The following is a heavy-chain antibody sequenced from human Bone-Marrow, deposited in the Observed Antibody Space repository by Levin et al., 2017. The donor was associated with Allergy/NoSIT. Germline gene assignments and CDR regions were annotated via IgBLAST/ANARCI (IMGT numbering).Heavy chain of an antibody. J-gene: IGHJ4*02. V-gene: IGHV1-24*01. CDR2: FDPEDGET. CDR1: GYSLSGLS. D-gene: IGHD3-22*01. CDR3: ATARYYYEGSGYYPTLDH. Sequence: GESLKISCNVSGYSLSGLSMHWVRQAPGKGLEWMGGFDPEDGETIYAQKFQGRVKMTEDTSTDTAYMELSSLRSEDTAVYYCATARYYYEGSGYYPTLDHWGQGTLVTVSS.